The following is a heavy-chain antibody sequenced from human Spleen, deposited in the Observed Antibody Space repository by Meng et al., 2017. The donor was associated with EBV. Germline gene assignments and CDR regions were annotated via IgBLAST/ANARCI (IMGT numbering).Heavy chain of an antibody. D-gene: IGHD1-14*01. J-gene: IGHJ4*02. CDR2: ISYDGSNK. CDR3: SRDLAGSVDY. CDR1: GFIFSGYG. V-gene: IGHV3-30*03. Sequence: QGELGESGGGVVQPGRSLRLSCAASGFIFSGYGFHWVRQAPGKGPEWVAVISYDGSNKYYADSVKGRFTISRDNSKNTLYLQMNSLRAEDTAVYYCSRDLAGSVDYWGRGTLVTVSS.